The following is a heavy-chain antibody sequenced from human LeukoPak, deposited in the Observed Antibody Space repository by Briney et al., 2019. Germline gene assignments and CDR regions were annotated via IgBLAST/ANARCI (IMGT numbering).Heavy chain of an antibody. V-gene: IGHV1-2*02. J-gene: IGHJ5*02. CDR3: ARDKGGITIFGVVSPTAFDP. CDR1: GYTFTSYD. CDR2: INPNSGGT. D-gene: IGHD3-3*01. Sequence: ASVKVSCKASGYTFTSYDINWVRQATGQGLEWMGWINPNSGGTNYAQKFQGRVTMTRDTSISTAYMELSRLRSDDTAVYYCARDKGGITIFGVVSPTAFDPWGQGTLVTVSS.